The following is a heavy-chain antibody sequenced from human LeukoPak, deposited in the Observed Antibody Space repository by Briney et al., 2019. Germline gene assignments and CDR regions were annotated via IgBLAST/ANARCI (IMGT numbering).Heavy chain of an antibody. V-gene: IGHV3-66*01. J-gene: IGHJ6*03. CDR3: ARDPYSGAYYEGYYYYYMDV. Sequence: GGSLRLSCAASGFTVSSNYMSWVRQAPGKGLEWVSVIYGGGSTYYADSVKGRFTISRDNSKNTLYLQMNSLRAEDTAVYYCARDPYSGAYYEGYYYYYMDVWGKGTTVTASS. CDR2: IYGGGST. CDR1: GFTVSSNY. D-gene: IGHD1-26*01.